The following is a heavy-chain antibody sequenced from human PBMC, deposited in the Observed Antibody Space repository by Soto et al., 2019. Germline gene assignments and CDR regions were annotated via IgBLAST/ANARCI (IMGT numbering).Heavy chain of an antibody. CDR2: INPNSGGT. V-gene: IGHV1-2*04. D-gene: IGHD2-15*01. CDR1: GYTFTGYY. CDR3: ARDTGYCSGGSCYLFDY. J-gene: IGHJ4*02. Sequence: GASVKVSCKASGYTFTGYYMHWVRQAPGQGLEWMGWINPNSGGTNYAQKFQGWVTMTRDTSISTAYMELSRLRSDDTAVYYCARDTGYCSGGSCYLFDYWGQGTLVTVSS.